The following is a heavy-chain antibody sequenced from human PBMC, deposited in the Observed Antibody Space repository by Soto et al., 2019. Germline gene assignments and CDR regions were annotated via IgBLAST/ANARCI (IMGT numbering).Heavy chain of an antibody. CDR1: GFIFNNYG. Sequence: EVQLVESGGGLVQPGGSLRLSCAASGFIFNNYGMKWVRQAPGKGLEWVSYISSSSSTIYYVDFVKGRFTISIDNAKKSLHLQMDRLRGEDTAVYYCARDKGLPTTGTVYYYGMDVWCQGTTVTVAS. V-gene: IGHV3-48*01. D-gene: IGHD1-1*01. CDR2: ISSSSSTI. CDR3: ARDKGLPTTGTVYYYGMDV. J-gene: IGHJ6*02.